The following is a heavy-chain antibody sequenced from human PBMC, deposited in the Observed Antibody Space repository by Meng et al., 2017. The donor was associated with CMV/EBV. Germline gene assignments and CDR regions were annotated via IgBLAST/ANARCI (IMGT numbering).Heavy chain of an antibody. CDR1: GLTVSGSA. V-gene: IGHV3-73*01. Sequence: AGSLRLSCAASGLTVSGSAMHWVRQASGKGLEWVGRIRSKANRYATAYAASVKGRFTISRDDSKNTAYRLMNSLKTEDTAVYHCTRPMIVVVPAANSPGYSSSVDYYYSGMDVWGQGTTVTVSS. CDR3: TRPMIVVVPAANSPGYSSSVDYYYSGMDV. D-gene: IGHD2-2*01. J-gene: IGHJ6*02. CDR2: IRSKANRYAT.